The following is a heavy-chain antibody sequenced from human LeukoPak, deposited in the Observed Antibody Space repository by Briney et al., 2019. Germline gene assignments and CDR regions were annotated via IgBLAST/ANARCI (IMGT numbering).Heavy chain of an antibody. J-gene: IGHJ4*02. V-gene: IGHV4-34*01. CDR1: GGSFIGFH. CDR3: ASGYRVTAFFDY. CDR2: INHSGST. D-gene: IGHD2-2*01. Sequence: SETLSLTCAVYGGSFIGFHWNWIRPAPGKGLEWIGDINHSGSTNYNPSLTSRATISVDPSKNQFSPNLSSVTAADTAVYYCASGYRVTAFFDYWGQGTLVTVAS.